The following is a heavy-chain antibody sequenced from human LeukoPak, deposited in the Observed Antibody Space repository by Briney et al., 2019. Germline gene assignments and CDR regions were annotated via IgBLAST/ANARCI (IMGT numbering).Heavy chain of an antibody. Sequence: GGSLRLSCAASGFTFSSFAMSWVRQAPGKGLEWVSAISGSGGSTYYADSVKGRFTISRDNSKNTLYLQMNSLRAEDTAVYYCAKDWWWLVRLYFDYWGEGTLVTVSP. CDR2: ISGSGGST. CDR1: GFTFSSFA. D-gene: IGHD6-19*01. J-gene: IGHJ4*02. CDR3: AKDWWWLVRLYFDY. V-gene: IGHV3-23*01.